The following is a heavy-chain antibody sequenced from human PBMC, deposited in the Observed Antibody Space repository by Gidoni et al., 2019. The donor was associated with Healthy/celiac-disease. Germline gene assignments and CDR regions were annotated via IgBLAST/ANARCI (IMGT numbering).Heavy chain of an antibody. Sequence: QLQLQESGPGLVKPSETLSLTCTVAGGAISSSRYYWGWIRQPPGKGLEWLGGIYYSGSTSYNPSLKSRVTISVDTSTNQFSLKLSSVTAADPAVYYCALLGSSGGVDYWGQGTLVTVSS. V-gene: IGHV4-39*01. CDR3: ALLGSSGGVDY. J-gene: IGHJ4*02. CDR2: IYYSGST. D-gene: IGHD2-15*01. CDR1: GGAISSSRYY.